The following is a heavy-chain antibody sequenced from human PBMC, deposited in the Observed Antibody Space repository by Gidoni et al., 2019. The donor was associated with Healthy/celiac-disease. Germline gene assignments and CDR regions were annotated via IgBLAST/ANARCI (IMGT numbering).Heavy chain of an antibody. Sequence: QVQLVQSGAEVKKPGSSVKVSCKAYGGTFSSYAISWVRQAPGQGLEWMGGIIPIFATANYSQKFQVRVTITADESTSTAYMELSSLRSEDTAVYYCAGDRERYSSGLGHFDYWGQGTLVTVSS. D-gene: IGHD6-19*01. J-gene: IGHJ4*02. CDR2: IIPIFATA. CDR3: AGDRERYSSGLGHFDY. CDR1: GGTFSSYA. V-gene: IGHV1-69*19.